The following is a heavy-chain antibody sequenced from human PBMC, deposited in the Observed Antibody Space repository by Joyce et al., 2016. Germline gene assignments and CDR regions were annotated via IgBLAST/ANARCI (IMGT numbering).Heavy chain of an antibody. V-gene: IGHV1-69*06. CDR1: GGTRSGYA. J-gene: IGHJ4*02. CDR3: VRVRQSGNINDY. CDR2: ITPIFATA. Sequence: QMQLVQSGAEVKKPGSSVKVSCRAFGGTRSGYAISWVRQAPGQGLEWMGGITPIFATAKYAQKFQTRLTMTADKSTNTAYMELSSLRSEDTAIYYCVRVRQSGNINDYWGQGTQVTVSS.